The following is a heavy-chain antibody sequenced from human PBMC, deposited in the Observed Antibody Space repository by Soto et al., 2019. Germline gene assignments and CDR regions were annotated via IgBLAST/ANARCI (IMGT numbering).Heavy chain of an antibody. Sequence: PSQTLSLTCAISGDGVSSNTAAWNWIRQSPSRGLEWLGRTYYRSKWYNDYEVFVKSRITINPDTTKNQFSLQLDSVTPEDTAVYYCARVSSGSNYRKADYYYYGIDVWGQGTTVTVSS. D-gene: IGHD1-26*01. CDR2: TYYRSKWYN. J-gene: IGHJ6*02. V-gene: IGHV6-1*01. CDR1: GDGVSSNTAA. CDR3: ARVSSGSNYRKADYYYYGIDV.